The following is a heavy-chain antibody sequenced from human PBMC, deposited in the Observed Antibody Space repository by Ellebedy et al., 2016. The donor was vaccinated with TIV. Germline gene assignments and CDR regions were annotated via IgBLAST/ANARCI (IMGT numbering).Heavy chain of an antibody. D-gene: IGHD5-18*01. Sequence: GESLKISCAASGFSFRSYAMSWVRQAPGKGLEWVSGIVGSGAQKYADSVKGRFTISRDNSKTTVDLQMNSLRAEDTAVYFCARERTPGDGYWVFDYWGQGTLVTVSS. CDR3: ARERTPGDGYWVFDY. V-gene: IGHV3-23*01. J-gene: IGHJ4*02. CDR2: IVGSGA. CDR1: GFSFRSYA.